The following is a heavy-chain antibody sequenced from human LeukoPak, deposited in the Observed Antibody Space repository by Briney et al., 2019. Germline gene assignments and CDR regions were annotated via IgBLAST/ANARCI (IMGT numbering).Heavy chain of an antibody. V-gene: IGHV1-8*01. D-gene: IGHD5-18*01. CDR1: GYTFTSYD. CDR3: ARGLARTSMVTRGGVRFDY. J-gene: IGHJ4*02. Sequence: GASVKVSCKASGYTFTSYDINWVRQATGQGREWMGWMNPNRGNTGYAQKFQGRVTMTRNTSISTAYMELSTLRSEDTAVYYCARGLARTSMVTRGGVRFDYWGQGTLVTVSS. CDR2: MNPNRGNT.